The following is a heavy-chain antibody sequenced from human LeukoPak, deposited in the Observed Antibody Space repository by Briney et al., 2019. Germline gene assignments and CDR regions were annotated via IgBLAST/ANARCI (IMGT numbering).Heavy chain of an antibody. V-gene: IGHV5-51*01. Sequence: GESLKISCRGSGYSFTSYWIGWVRQMPGKGLEWMGIIYPDDSDTRYRPSLQGQVTISADKSISTAYLQWSSLKASDTAMYYCARRLVVGATYYFDYWGQGTLVTVSS. CDR1: GYSFTSYW. CDR2: IYPDDSDT. CDR3: ARRLVVGATYYFDY. D-gene: IGHD1-26*01. J-gene: IGHJ4*02.